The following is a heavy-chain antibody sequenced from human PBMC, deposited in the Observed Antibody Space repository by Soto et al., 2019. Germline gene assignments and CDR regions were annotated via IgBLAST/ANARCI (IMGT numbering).Heavy chain of an antibody. V-gene: IGHV4-39*01. CDR3: ARHDYDILTGYYNFDY. Sequence: QLQLQESGPGLVKPSETLSLTCTVSGGSISSSSYYWGWIRQPPGKGLEWIGSIYYSGSTYYNPSLKSRVTISVDTSKNQFSLKLSSVPAADTAVYYCARHDYDILTGYYNFDYWGQGTLVTVSS. CDR2: IYYSGST. D-gene: IGHD3-9*01. J-gene: IGHJ4*02. CDR1: GGSISSSSYY.